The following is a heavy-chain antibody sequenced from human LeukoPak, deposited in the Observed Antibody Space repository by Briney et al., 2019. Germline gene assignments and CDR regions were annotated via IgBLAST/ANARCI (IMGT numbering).Heavy chain of an antibody. V-gene: IGHV4-4*02. D-gene: IGHD5-12*01. CDR2: IYHSGST. CDR3: ARHSRSGSGGYENAFDI. CDR1: GGSISSSNW. J-gene: IGHJ3*02. Sequence: SGTLSLTCAVSGGSISSSNWWSWVRQPPGKGLEWIGEIYHSGSTYYTPSLKSRVTISVDTSKNQSSLKLSSVTAADTAIYFCARHSRSGSGGYENAFDIWGQGTMVTVSS.